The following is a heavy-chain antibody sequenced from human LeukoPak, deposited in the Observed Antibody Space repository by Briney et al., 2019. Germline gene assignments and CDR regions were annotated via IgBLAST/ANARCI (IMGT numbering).Heavy chain of an antibody. J-gene: IGHJ4*02. CDR3: ARGTYYYDSSGYYLDY. Sequence: GGSLRLSCAASGFTFSSYAMHWVRQAPGKGLEWVAVISYDGSNKYYADSVKGRFTISRDNSKNTLYLQMNSQRAEDTAVYYCARGTYYYDSSGYYLDYWGQGTLVTVSS. V-gene: IGHV3-30-3*01. CDR2: ISYDGSNK. D-gene: IGHD3-22*01. CDR1: GFTFSSYA.